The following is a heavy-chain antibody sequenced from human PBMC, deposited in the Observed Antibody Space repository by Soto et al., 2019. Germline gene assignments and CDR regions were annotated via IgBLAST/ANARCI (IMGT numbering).Heavy chain of an antibody. CDR1: GDSISNYY. CDR2: IDYSGYT. CDR3: ARDRQGDSNLDFYYSGMDI. D-gene: IGHD4-4*01. Sequence: QVHLQESGPGLVKPSETLSLTCTVSGDSISNYYWSWIRQPPGKGLEWIGYIDYSGYTNYNPSLESRVTISLDTSKNQFSLELRSVTAADTAVYYCARDRQGDSNLDFYYSGMDIWGRGTTVTVSS. J-gene: IGHJ6*02. V-gene: IGHV4-59*01.